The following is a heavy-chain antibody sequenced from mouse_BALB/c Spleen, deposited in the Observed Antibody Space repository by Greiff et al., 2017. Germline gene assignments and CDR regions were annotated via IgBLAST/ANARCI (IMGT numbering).Heavy chain of an antibody. V-gene: IGHV1-87*01. Sequence: QVQLKQSGAELARPGASVKLSCKASGYTFTSYWMQWVKQRPGQGLEWIGAIYPGDGDTRYTQKFKGKATLTADKSSSTAYMQLSSLASEDSAVYYCAREETYHYGYAYWGQGTLVTVSA. CDR2: IYPGDGDT. J-gene: IGHJ3*01. CDR1: GYTFTSYW. CDR3: AREETYHYGYAY. D-gene: IGHD1-2*01.